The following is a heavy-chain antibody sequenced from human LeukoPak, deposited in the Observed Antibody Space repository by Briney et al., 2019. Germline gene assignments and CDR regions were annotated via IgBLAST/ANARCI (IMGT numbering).Heavy chain of an antibody. Sequence: SETLSLTCIVSGGSISNSSYYWGWIRQPPGKGLEWIGSIYYSGSAYYNPSLKSRFTISVDTSKNQFSLKLTSVTAADTAVYYCARHWVVTPNYWGQGTLVTVSS. V-gene: IGHV4-39*01. CDR3: ARHWVVTPNY. CDR2: IYYSGSA. J-gene: IGHJ4*02. D-gene: IGHD4-23*01. CDR1: GGSISNSSYY.